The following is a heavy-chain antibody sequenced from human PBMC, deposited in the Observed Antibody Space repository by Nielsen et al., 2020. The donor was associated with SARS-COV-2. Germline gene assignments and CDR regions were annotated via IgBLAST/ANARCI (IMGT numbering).Heavy chain of an antibody. CDR3: ARDVGGPYDFWSGYYAMDV. V-gene: IGHV4-61*01. J-gene: IGHJ6*02. CDR2: IYYSGST. CDR1: GGSVSSGSYY. Sequence: SETLSLTCTVSGGSVSSGSYYWSWIRQPPGKGLEWIGYIYYSGSTNYNPSLKSRVTISVDTSKNQFSLKLSSVTAADTAVYYCARDVGGPYDFWSGYYAMDVWGQGTTVTVSS. D-gene: IGHD3-3*01.